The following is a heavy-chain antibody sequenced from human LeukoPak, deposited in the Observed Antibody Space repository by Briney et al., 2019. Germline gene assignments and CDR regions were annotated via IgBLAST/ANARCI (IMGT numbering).Heavy chain of an antibody. J-gene: IGHJ6*02. D-gene: IGHD2-2*03. Sequence: GRSLRLSCAASGFTFSSYAMHWVRQAPGKGLEWVAVISYDGSNKYYADSVKGRFTISRDNSKNTLYLQMNSLRAEDTAVYYCARDRMDIVVVPAAMGGGYYYYGMDVWGQGTTVTVSS. CDR3: ARDRMDIVVVPAAMGGGYYYYGMDV. CDR2: ISYDGSNK. V-gene: IGHV3-30-3*01. CDR1: GFTFSSYA.